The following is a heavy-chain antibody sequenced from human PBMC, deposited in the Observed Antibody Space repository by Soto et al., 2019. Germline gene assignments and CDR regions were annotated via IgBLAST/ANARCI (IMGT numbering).Heavy chain of an antibody. Sequence: QVQLVQSGAEVKKPGASVKVSCKASGYTFTSYGISWGRQAPGQGLEWMGWISAYNGNTNYAQKLQGRVTMTTDTTTSTAYMELRSLRSDDTAVYYWAREGHQPLLSSASGGLFDHWGQRNLVTVSS. CDR2: ISAYNGNT. CDR3: AREGHQPLLSSASGGLFDH. CDR1: GYTFTSYG. V-gene: IGHV1-18*04. J-gene: IGHJ5*02. D-gene: IGHD2-21*02.